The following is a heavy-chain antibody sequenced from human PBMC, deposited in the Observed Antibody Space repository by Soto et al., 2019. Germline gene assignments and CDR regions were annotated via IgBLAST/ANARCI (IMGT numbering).Heavy chain of an antibody. CDR1: GGTFSSYT. CDR2: IIPILGIA. J-gene: IGHJ4*02. V-gene: IGHV1-69*08. D-gene: IGHD5-18*01. Sequence: QVQLVQSGAEVKKPGSSVKVSCKASGGTFSSYTITWVRQAPGQGLEWMGRIIPILGIANYAQKFQGRVTITADKPTRPAYMELSSLRAEDTAVYYCARDRGGYSYGHGDYWGQGTLVTVSS. CDR3: ARDRGGYSYGHGDY.